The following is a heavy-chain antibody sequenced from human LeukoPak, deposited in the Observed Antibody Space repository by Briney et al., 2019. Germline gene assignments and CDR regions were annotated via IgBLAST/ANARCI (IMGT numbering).Heavy chain of an antibody. Sequence: GGSLRLSCAASGFTFSSYAMSWVRQAPGKRLEWVSAISGSGGSTYYADSVKGRFTISRDNSKNTLYLQMNSLRAEDTAVYYCAKGSGSGWYRGLDYWGQGTLVTVSS. CDR2: ISGSGGST. D-gene: IGHD6-19*01. CDR3: AKGSGSGWYRGLDY. V-gene: IGHV3-23*01. J-gene: IGHJ4*02. CDR1: GFTFSSYA.